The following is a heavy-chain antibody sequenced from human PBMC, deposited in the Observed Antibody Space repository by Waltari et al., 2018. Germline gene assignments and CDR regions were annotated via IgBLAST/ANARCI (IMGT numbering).Heavy chain of an antibody. Sequence: QVQLQQSGPGLVKPSQTLSLTCAISGDSVSSNSAAWNWIRQSPSRGLEWLGRTYYRSKWYNDYAVSVKRRITVNPDTSKNQFSLQLNSVTPEDTAVYYCARELPWDPIVVVPAASSYYYYGMDVWGQGTTVTVSS. J-gene: IGHJ6*02. CDR2: TYYRSKWYN. D-gene: IGHD2-2*01. CDR1: GDSVSSNSAA. V-gene: IGHV6-1*01. CDR3: ARELPWDPIVVVPAASSYYYYGMDV.